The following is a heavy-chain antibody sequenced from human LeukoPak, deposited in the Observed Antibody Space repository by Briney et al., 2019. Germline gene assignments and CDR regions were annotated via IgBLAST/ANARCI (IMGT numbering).Heavy chain of an antibody. Sequence: GGSLRLSCAASGFTVNNNYMTWVRQAPGKGLEWVSVIYSGGTTYYADSVKGRFTISRDNSKNTLYLQMNSLRVDDTAVYYCAKSYVGVRGLFDYWGQGTLVTVSS. CDR3: AKSYVGVRGLFDY. V-gene: IGHV3-53*01. CDR1: GFTVNNNY. D-gene: IGHD3-10*01. J-gene: IGHJ4*02. CDR2: IYSGGTT.